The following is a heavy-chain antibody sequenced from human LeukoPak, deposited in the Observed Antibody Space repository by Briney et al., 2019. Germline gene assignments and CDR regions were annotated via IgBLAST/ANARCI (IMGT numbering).Heavy chain of an antibody. CDR3: ATIRTATFGGVFVIPSPDDGMNV. J-gene: IGHJ6*02. D-gene: IGHD3-16*02. Sequence: KPSESLSLTCAAYGWPFSGYVWNWIRQAPGKGLEWVGVINDGAKTNYYPALKKRGTISVDTYKNQFSLNLRTMTTADTTVYYCATIRTATFGGVFVIPSPDDGMNVWGQGTTVTVSS. V-gene: IGHV4-34*01. CDR2: INDGAKT. CDR1: GWPFSGYV.